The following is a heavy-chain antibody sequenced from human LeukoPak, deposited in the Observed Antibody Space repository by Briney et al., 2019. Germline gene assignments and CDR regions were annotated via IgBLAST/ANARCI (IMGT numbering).Heavy chain of an antibody. Sequence: TSETLSLTCTVSGGSISSYYWSWIRQPPGKGLEWIGYIYYSGSTNYNPSLKSRVTISVDTSKNQFSLKLSSVTAADTAVYYCARDLDYWGQGTLVTVSS. CDR1: GGSISSYY. CDR2: IYYSGST. V-gene: IGHV4-59*12. J-gene: IGHJ4*02. CDR3: ARDLDY.